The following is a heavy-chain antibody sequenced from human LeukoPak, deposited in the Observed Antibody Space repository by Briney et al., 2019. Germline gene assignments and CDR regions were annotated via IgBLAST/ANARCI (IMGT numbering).Heavy chain of an antibody. D-gene: IGHD6-6*01. J-gene: IGHJ4*02. Sequence: SETLSLTCAVSGGSISSSNWWSWVRQPPGKGLEWIGEIYHRGSTNYNPSRKGRVTISVDKSKNQFSLKLTSVTAADTAFYYCAREPGGAYSSSPGNYWGQGTLVTVSS. CDR1: GGSISSSNW. V-gene: IGHV4-4*02. CDR3: AREPGGAYSSSPGNY. CDR2: IYHRGST.